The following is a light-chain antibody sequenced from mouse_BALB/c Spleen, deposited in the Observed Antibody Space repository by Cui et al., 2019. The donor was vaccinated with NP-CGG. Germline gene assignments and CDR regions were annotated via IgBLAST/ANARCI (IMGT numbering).Light chain of an antibody. CDR3: ALWYSNHWV. CDR2: GTN. Sequence: QAVVTQESALTTSPGETVTLTCRSSTGAVTTSNYANWVQEKPDHLFTGLIGGTNNRAPGVPARCSGSLSEDKAALAITGAQTEDEAIYFCALWYSNHWVFGGGTKLTVL. J-gene: IGLJ1*01. CDR1: TGAVTTSNY. V-gene: IGLV1*01.